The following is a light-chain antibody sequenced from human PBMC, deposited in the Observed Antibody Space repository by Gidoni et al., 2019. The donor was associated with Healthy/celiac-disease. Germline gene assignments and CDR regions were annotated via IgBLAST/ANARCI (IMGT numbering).Light chain of an antibody. CDR2: GAS. CDR3: QQYGSSPRT. CDR1: QSVSSSY. V-gene: IGKV3-20*01. J-gene: IGKJ1*01. Sequence: VLTQSPGTLSLSPGERATLSCRASQSVSSSYLAWYQQKPGQAPRLLIYGASSRATGIPDRFSGSGSGTDFTLTISRLEPEDFAVYYCQQYGSSPRTFGQGTKVEIK.